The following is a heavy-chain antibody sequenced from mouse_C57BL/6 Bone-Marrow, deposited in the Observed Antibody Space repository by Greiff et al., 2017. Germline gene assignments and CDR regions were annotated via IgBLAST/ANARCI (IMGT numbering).Heavy chain of an antibody. J-gene: IGHJ2*01. CDR3: ARSFPPLFFDY. CDR1: GYTFTDYN. D-gene: IGHD6-1*01. CDR2: INPNNGGT. Sequence: VQLKQSGPELVKPGASVKMSCKASGYTFTDYNMHWVKQSHGKSLEWIGYINPNNGGTSYNQKFKGKATLTVNKSSSTAYMELRSLTSEDSAVYYCARSFPPLFFDYWGQGTTLTVSS. V-gene: IGHV1-22*01.